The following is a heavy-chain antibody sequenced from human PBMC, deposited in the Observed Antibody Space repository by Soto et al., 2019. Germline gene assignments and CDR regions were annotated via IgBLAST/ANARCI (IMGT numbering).Heavy chain of an antibody. CDR1: GGSVSSGSYY. CDR2: IYYSGST. CDR3: ARDTPLTGYSRDYYYGMDV. V-gene: IGHV4-61*01. J-gene: IGHJ6*02. Sequence: QVQLQESGPGLVKPSETLSLTCTVSGGSVSSGSYYWSWIRQPPGKGLEWIGYIYYSGSTNYNPSLKSRVTISVDTSKNQSSLKLSSVTAADTAVYYCARDTPLTGYSRDYYYGMDVWGQGTTVTVSS. D-gene: IGHD3-9*01.